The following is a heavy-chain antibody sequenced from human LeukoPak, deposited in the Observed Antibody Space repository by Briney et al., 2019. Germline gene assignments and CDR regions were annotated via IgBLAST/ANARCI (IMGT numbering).Heavy chain of an antibody. Sequence: GGSLRLSCAASGFTFRSAAMTWVRQGPEKGLQWVSLISSTGYNSYYADSVKGRFTVSRDNSKNIVYLQMNSLRAEDTALYYCAKDIQAANWGQGTLVTVSS. CDR1: GFTFRSAA. J-gene: IGHJ1*01. D-gene: IGHD5-18*01. V-gene: IGHV3-23*01. CDR3: AKDIQAAN. CDR2: ISSTGYNS.